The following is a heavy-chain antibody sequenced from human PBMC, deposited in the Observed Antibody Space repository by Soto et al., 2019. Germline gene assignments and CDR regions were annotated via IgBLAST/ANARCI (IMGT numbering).Heavy chain of an antibody. CDR2: ISGSGGST. CDR1: GFTFSSYA. CDR3: AKSEFLEWLLPHDY. D-gene: IGHD3-3*01. Sequence: GGSLRLSCAASGFTFSSYAMSWVRQAPGKGLEWVSAISGSGGSTYYADSVKGRFTISRDNSKNTLYLQMNSLRAEDTAVYYCAKSEFLEWLLPHDYWGQGTLVTVS. V-gene: IGHV3-23*01. J-gene: IGHJ4*02.